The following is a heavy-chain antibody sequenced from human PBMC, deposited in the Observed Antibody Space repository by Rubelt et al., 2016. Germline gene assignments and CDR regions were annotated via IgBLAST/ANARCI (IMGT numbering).Heavy chain of an antibody. D-gene: IGHD3-22*01. V-gene: IGHV3-23*01. J-gene: IGHJ4*02. CDR1: RFTFSSYA. Sequence: EVQLLESGGGLVQPGGSLRLSCAASRFTFSSYAMSWVRQAPGKGLEWVSPIGGGGSTYYADSVTGRFTISRDNSKNTLYLQMNSLGAEDTAVYYCTRHIEESSGYNDYWGQGTLVTVSS. CDR2: IGGGGST. CDR3: TRHIEESSGYNDY.